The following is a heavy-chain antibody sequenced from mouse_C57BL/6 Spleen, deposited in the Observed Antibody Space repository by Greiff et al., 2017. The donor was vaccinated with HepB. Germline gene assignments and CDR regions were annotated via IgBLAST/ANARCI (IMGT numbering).Heavy chain of an antibody. D-gene: IGHD1-1*01. J-gene: IGHJ4*01. CDR1: GFTFTDYY. V-gene: IGHV7-3*01. CDR2: IRNKANGYTT. CDR3: ARYPLYYYGSFYAMDY. Sequence: EVKLMESGGGLVQPGGSLSLSCAASGFTFTDYYMSWVRQPPGKALEWLGFIRNKANGYTTEYSASVKGRFTISRDNSQSILYLQMNALRAEDSATYYCARYPLYYYGSFYAMDYLGQGTSVTVSS.